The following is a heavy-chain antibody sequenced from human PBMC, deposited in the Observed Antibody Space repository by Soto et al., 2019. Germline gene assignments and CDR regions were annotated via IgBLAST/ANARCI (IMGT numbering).Heavy chain of an antibody. CDR3: ARDDNNYGMDV. CDR2: IYYRGST. J-gene: IGHJ6*02. Sequence: SETLSLTCTVSGGSISTNHWTWIRQPPGKGLEWIGYIYYRGSTNYNPSLKSRVSISVDTSKNQFSLKLSSVTAADTAVYYCARDDNNYGMDVWGQGTTVTVSS. D-gene: IGHD1-1*01. CDR1: GGSISTNH. V-gene: IGHV4-59*01.